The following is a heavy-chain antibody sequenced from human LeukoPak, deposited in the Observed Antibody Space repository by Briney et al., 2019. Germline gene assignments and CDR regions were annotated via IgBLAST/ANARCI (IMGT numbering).Heavy chain of an antibody. D-gene: IGHD3-22*01. CDR2: IKSDGSST. CDR3: ARVDGSGNSVFDY. Sequence: GGSLRLSCAASGFTFSNYWMHWVRQAPGKGLVWVSRIKSDGSSTNYADSVKGRFTISRDNAKNTLYLQMNSLRAEDTAMYYCARVDGSGNSVFDYWGQGTLVPVSS. CDR1: GFTFSNYW. J-gene: IGHJ4*02. V-gene: IGHV3-74*01.